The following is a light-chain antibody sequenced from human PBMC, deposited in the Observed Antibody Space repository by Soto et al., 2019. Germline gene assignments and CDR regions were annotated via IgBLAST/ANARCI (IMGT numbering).Light chain of an antibody. CDR2: WAS. CDR1: RSVLSSSNNKNF. V-gene: IGKV4-1*01. J-gene: IGKJ3*01. Sequence: DIVMTQSPDSLALSLGERATINCKSSRSVLSSSNNKNFLAWYQQKPGQPPRLLIYWASTRESGVPDRFSGSGSGTDFTLNISSLQAEDVAVYYCQQYYSSPFTFDPGTKVDIK. CDR3: QQYYSSPFT.